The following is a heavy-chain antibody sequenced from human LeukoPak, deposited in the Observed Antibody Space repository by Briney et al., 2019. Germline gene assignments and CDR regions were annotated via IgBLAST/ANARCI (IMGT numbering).Heavy chain of an antibody. J-gene: IGHJ4*02. D-gene: IGHD3-10*01. CDR1: GGSFSGYY. CDR2: INHSGIT. Sequence: PSETLSLTCVVSGGSFSGYYWIWIRQSPGKGLEWIGEINHSGITNYNPSLKSRVTISLDTSKNQFSLIPSSVTAADTAVYYCARHKAYGSGSYSPYYFDYWGQGTQVTVSS. CDR3: ARHKAYGSGSYSPYYFDY. V-gene: IGHV4-34*01.